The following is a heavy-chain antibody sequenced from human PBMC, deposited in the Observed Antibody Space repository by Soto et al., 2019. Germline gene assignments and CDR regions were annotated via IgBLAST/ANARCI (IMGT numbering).Heavy chain of an antibody. Sequence: PSETLSLTCAVYGGSFSGYYWSWIRQPPGKGLEWIGEINHSGSTNYNPSLKSRVTISVDTSKNQFSLKLSSVTAADTAVYYCARVYDYIWGSYRRGKDWFDPWGQGALVTVSS. CDR2: INHSGST. CDR1: GGSFSGYY. J-gene: IGHJ5*02. CDR3: ARVYDYIWGSYRRGKDWFDP. D-gene: IGHD3-16*02. V-gene: IGHV4-34*01.